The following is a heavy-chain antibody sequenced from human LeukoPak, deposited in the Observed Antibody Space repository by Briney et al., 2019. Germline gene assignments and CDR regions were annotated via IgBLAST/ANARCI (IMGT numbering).Heavy chain of an antibody. D-gene: IGHD6-13*01. CDR2: TYYRSKWYN. V-gene: IGHV6-1*01. J-gene: IGHJ6*02. CDR3: ARDTLVQTDYYYYGMDV. CDR1: GDSVSSNSAA. Sequence: SQTLSLTCAISGDSVSSNSAAWNWIRQSPSRGLEWLGRTYYRSKWYNDYAVSVKSRITINPETSKTQFSLQLNSVTPEATAVYYCARDTLVQTDYYYYGMDVWGQGTTVTVSS.